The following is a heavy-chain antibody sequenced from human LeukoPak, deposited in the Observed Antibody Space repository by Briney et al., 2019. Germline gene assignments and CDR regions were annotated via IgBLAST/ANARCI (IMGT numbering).Heavy chain of an antibody. Sequence: GGSLRLFCAASGYSFGTSWMSWVRQAPGKGLEWLTNIYVDGNEKYYVDSMKGRFTISRDNAKNSLYLQMDSLRVEDTAVYYCARTVVEVRSASDVFDIWGQGTMVTASS. CDR2: IYVDGNEK. J-gene: IGHJ3*02. V-gene: IGHV3-7*01. D-gene: IGHD2-2*01. CDR1: GYSFGTSW. CDR3: ARTVVEVRSASDVFDI.